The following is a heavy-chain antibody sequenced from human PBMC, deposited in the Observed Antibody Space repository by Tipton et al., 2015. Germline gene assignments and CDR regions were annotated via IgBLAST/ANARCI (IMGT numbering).Heavy chain of an antibody. Sequence: TLSLTCTVSGVSISGTSYYWGWIRQPPGKGLEWIGSIYYSGDMYYNPSLKSRVAMSVDTSNNHFSLRLTSLTASDTAVYYCASLLLYGVCVHGLGYWGRGTLVTVSS. D-gene: IGHD3-16*01. CDR3: ASLLLYGVCVHGLGY. J-gene: IGHJ4*02. CDR1: GVSISGTSYY. CDR2: IYYSGDM. V-gene: IGHV4-39*02.